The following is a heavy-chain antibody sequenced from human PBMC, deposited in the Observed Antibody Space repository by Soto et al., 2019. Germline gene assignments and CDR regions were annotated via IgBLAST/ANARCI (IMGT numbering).Heavy chain of an antibody. V-gene: IGHV4-59*01. CDR3: ARDRGKHAPWDPPYYYYYYMDV. CDR1: GGSISSYY. D-gene: IGHD1-26*01. J-gene: IGHJ6*03. Sequence: SETLSLTCTVSGGSISSYYWSWIRQPPGKGLEWIGYIYYSGSTNYNPSLKSRVTISVDTSKNQFSLKLSSVTAADTAVYYCARDRGKHAPWDPPYYYYYYMDVWGKGTTVTVSS. CDR2: IYYSGST.